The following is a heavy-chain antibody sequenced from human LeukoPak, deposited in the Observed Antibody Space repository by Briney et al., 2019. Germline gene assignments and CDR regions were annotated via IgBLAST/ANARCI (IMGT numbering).Heavy chain of an antibody. CDR2: ISSSSSYI. CDR3: ARDDYYGSGSIFDY. V-gene: IGHV3-21*01. CDR1: GFTFSSYS. Sequence: PGGSLRLSCAASGFTFSSYSMNWVRQAPGKGLEWVSSISSSSSYIYYADSVKGRFTISRDNAKNSLYLQMNSLRAEDTAVYYCARDDYYGSGSIFDYWGQGNPGHRLL. D-gene: IGHD3-10*01. J-gene: IGHJ4*02.